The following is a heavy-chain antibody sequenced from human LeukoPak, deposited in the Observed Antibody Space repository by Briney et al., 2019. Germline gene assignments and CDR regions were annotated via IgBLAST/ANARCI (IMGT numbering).Heavy chain of an antibody. CDR1: GFTFSSNA. Sequence: PGGSLRLSCSASGFTFSSNAMHWVRQVPGKGLEYVSAISSNGGSTYYADSVKGRFTISRDNSMNTLYLQMSSLRAEDTAVYYCARGPSITMVRGVSIIVDKWFDPWGQGTLVTVSS. D-gene: IGHD3-10*01. J-gene: IGHJ5*02. CDR2: ISSNGGST. CDR3: ARGPSITMVRGVSIIVDKWFDP. V-gene: IGHV3-64D*09.